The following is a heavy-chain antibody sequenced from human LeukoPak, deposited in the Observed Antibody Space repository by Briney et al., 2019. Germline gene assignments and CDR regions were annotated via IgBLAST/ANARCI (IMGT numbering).Heavy chain of an antibody. Sequence: GGSLRLSCEASGFTFSSYEMNWVRQAPGKGLEWVSYISSFSSTIYYADSVMGRFTISRDKAKNSLYLQMNSLRAEDTAVYYCARSPNYKGYFDYWGQGALVTVSS. D-gene: IGHD3-10*01. V-gene: IGHV3-48*03. CDR3: ARSPNYKGYFDY. J-gene: IGHJ4*02. CDR2: ISSFSSTI. CDR1: GFTFSSYE.